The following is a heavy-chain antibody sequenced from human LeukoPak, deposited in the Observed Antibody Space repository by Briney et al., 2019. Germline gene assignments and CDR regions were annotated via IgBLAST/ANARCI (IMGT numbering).Heavy chain of an antibody. CDR1: GGSVSSGSYY. CDR3: ARAAEWLHYGMDV. CDR2: IYYSGST. Sequence: SSETLSLTCTVSGGSVSSGSYYWSWIRQPPGKGLEWIGYIYYSGSTNYNPSLKSRVTISVDTSKNQFSLKLSSVTAADTAVYYCARAAEWLHYGMDVWGQGTTVTVSS. D-gene: IGHD5-12*01. V-gene: IGHV4-61*01. J-gene: IGHJ6*02.